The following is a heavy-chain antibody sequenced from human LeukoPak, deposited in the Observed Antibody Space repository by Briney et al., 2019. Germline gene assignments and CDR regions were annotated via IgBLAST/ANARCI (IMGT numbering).Heavy chain of an antibody. V-gene: IGHV3-15*01. D-gene: IGHD3-10*01. J-gene: IGHJ5*01. Sequence: GGSLRLSCAASGFTFTNAWMNWVRQAPGKGLAWVGRIKSRGDGETTDYAAPVKGRFTMSRDDSKATVYLQMNYLEAEDTAVYYCTTDLGLTMIRGVIVSWGQGALVTVSS. CDR1: GFTFTNAW. CDR3: TTDLGLTMIRGVIVS. CDR2: IKSRGDGETT.